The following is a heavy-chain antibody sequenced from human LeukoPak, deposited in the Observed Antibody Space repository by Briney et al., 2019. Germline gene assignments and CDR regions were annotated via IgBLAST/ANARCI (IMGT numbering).Heavy chain of an antibody. CDR3: ARHQAGDY. J-gene: IGHJ4*02. V-gene: IGHV5-51*01. CDR1: GYSFSSYW. Sequence: GESLKISCKGCGYSFSSYWIAWVRQMPGKGLEWMGIIYPGDSDTRYSPSFQGQVTISADKSTSTAYLQWSSLKVSDTAMYYCARHQAGDYWGQGTVVNVSP. D-gene: IGHD6-13*01. CDR2: IYPGDSDT.